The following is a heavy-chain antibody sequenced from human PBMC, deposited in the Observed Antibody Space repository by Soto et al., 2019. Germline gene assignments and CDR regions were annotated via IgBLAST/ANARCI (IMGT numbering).Heavy chain of an antibody. D-gene: IGHD3-22*01. CDR3: ARVFSPYYYDSSGYGGWFDP. CDR2: IYYSGST. V-gene: IGHV4-59*01. J-gene: IGHJ5*02. Sequence: SETLSLTCTVSGGSISSYYWSWIRQPPGKGLEWIGYIYYSGSTNYNPSLKSRVTISVDTSKNQFSLKLSSVTAADTAVYYCARVFSPYYYDSSGYGGWFDPWGQGTLVTVSS. CDR1: GGSISSYY.